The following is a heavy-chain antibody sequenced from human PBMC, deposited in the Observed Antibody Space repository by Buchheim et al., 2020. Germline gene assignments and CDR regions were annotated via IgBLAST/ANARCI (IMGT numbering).Heavy chain of an antibody. V-gene: IGHV4-31*03. Sequence: QVQLQESGPGLVKPSQTLSLTCTVSGGSISSGGYYWSWICQHPGKGLEWIGYIYYSGSTYYNPSLKSRVTISVDTSKNQFSLKLSSVTAADTAVYYCAREDRGYCSGGSCYSHWFDPWGQGTL. J-gene: IGHJ5*02. CDR3: AREDRGYCSGGSCYSHWFDP. CDR1: GGSISSGGYY. D-gene: IGHD2-15*01. CDR2: IYYSGST.